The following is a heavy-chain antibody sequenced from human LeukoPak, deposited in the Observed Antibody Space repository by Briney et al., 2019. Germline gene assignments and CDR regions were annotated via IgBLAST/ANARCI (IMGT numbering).Heavy chain of an antibody. V-gene: IGHV5-10-1*01. CDR1: GYSFTSYW. Sequence: GESLKISCKGSGYSFTSYWISWVRQMPGKGLEWMGRIDPSDSYTYYSPSFQGHVTISADKSISTAYLQWSSLKASDTAMYYCARIYDSTGYYVDYWGQGTLVTVSS. CDR3: ARIYDSTGYYVDY. CDR2: IDPSDSYT. J-gene: IGHJ4*02. D-gene: IGHD3-22*01.